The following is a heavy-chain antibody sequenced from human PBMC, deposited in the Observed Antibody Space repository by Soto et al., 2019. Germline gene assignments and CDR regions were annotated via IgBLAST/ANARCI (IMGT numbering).Heavy chain of an antibody. J-gene: IGHJ6*02. CDR1: GFTFSYYP. Sequence: QMQLVESGGGVVQPGRSLRLSCAASGFTFSYYPMHWVLKAPGKGLEWVAVISFDGSNKYYADSVKGRFTISKDNSKNTLYLQMNSLRGEDTAVYYCARLPGALVAVLYIYPLDGREPISEVDVWGQGTTVTVSS. V-gene: IGHV3-30-3*01. D-gene: IGHD6-19*01. CDR3: ARLPGALVAVLYIYPLDGREPISEVDV. CDR2: ISFDGSNK.